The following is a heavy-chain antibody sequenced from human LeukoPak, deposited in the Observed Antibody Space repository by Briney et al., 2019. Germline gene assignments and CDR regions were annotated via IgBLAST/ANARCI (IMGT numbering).Heavy chain of an antibody. V-gene: IGHV4-34*01. Sequence: SDTLSLTCAVYGGSFSGSYWSWIRQPPGKGLEWIGEINHSGSTNYNPSLKSRDTVSVDTSKNQFSLKLSSVTAADTAVYYCARGFPTLGYCSGGSCYSLDYWGQGTLVTVSS. D-gene: IGHD2-15*01. CDR3: ARGFPTLGYCSGGSCYSLDY. CDR2: INHSGST. CDR1: GGSFSGSY. J-gene: IGHJ4*02.